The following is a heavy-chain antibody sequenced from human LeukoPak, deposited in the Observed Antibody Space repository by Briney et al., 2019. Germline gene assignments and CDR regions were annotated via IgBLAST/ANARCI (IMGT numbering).Heavy chain of an antibody. V-gene: IGHV4-4*07. J-gene: IGHJ4*02. Sequence: SETLSLTCSVSGGSISSHYWSWLRQPAGKGLEWIGHIYSDGSVNYNPSVKSRVTMSVDTSKNQFSLKLYFVTAADTAVFYCARGPAASGYFDYWDQGTLVSVSS. D-gene: IGHD6-13*01. CDR1: GGSISSHY. CDR2: IYSDGSV. CDR3: ARGPAASGYFDY.